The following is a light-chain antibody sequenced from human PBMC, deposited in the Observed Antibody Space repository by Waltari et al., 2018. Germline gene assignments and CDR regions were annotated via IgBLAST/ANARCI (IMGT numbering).Light chain of an antibody. CDR2: DVT. CDR3: SSYTGSSTWV. J-gene: IGLJ3*02. V-gene: IGLV2-14*03. CDR1: SSDVGDYNY. Sequence: QSALTQPASVSGSPGQAITISCTGTSSDVGDYNYVSWYQQYPGKAPKLMIYDVTRRPSGVSSRFAGSKSSNTASLTISGRQAEDEAEYYCSSYTGSSTWVFGGGTKLTVL.